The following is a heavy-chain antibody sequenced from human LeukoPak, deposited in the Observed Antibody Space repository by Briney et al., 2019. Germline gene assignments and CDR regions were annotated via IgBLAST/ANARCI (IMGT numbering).Heavy chain of an antibody. J-gene: IGHJ4*02. CDR3: ARWAIATRGGYEY. V-gene: IGHV4-59*12. CDR1: GGSISTYY. Sequence: SETLSLTCTVSGGSISTYYWTWIRQPPGKGLEWIGHIYNNGKPDYNPSLKSRVTISLDMSKNQFSLKLSSVTAADTAVYYCARWAIATRGGYEYWGQGTLVTVSS. CDR2: IYNNGKP. D-gene: IGHD6-6*01.